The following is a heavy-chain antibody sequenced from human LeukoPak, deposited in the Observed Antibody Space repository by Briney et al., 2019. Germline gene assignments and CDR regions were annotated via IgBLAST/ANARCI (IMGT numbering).Heavy chain of an antibody. CDR2: IWYDGSNK. D-gene: IGHD3-10*01. Sequence: PGRSLRLSCAASGFTFSYYGMHWVRQAPGKGLEWVAVIWYDGSNKYYADSVKGRFTISRDNSKNTLYLQMNSLRAEDTAVYYCARDSEGSGSYSDYWGQGTLVTVSS. CDR3: ARDSEGSGSYSDY. CDR1: GFTFSYYG. V-gene: IGHV3-33*08. J-gene: IGHJ4*01.